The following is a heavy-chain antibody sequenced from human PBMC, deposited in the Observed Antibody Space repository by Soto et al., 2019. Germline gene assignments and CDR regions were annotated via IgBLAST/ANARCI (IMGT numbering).Heavy chain of an antibody. Sequence: QVQLVESGGGVVQPGRSLRLSCAASGFTFSSYGMHWVRQAPGKGLEWVAVIWYDGSNKYYADSVKGRFTISRDNSKNTLYLQMYSVRAEDTAVYYCARDLMVYAISYGMDVWGQGTTVTVSS. CDR3: ARDLMVYAISYGMDV. V-gene: IGHV3-33*01. J-gene: IGHJ6*02. CDR1: GFTFSSYG. D-gene: IGHD2-8*01. CDR2: IWYDGSNK.